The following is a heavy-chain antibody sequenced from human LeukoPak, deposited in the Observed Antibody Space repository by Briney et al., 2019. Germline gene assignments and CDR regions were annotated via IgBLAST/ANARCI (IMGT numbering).Heavy chain of an antibody. J-gene: IGHJ6*02. CDR3: ARDNWNYGSSMDV. CDR1: GGSVSSYY. Sequence: SETLSLTCTVSGGSVSSYYWSWLRQPPGKGLEWVGYIYYSGSTNYNPSLKSRVTISVDTSKNPFSLKLSSVTAADTAVYHCARDNWNYGSSMDVWGQGTTVTVSS. CDR2: IYYSGST. D-gene: IGHD1-7*01. V-gene: IGHV4-59*02.